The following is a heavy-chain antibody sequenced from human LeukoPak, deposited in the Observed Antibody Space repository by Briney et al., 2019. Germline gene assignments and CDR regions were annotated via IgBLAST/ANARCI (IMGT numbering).Heavy chain of an antibody. J-gene: IGHJ4*02. CDR3: ARESSSGWYAGGFDY. D-gene: IGHD6-19*01. CDR1: GGTFSSYA. V-gene: IGHV1-69*13. CDR2: IIPIFGTA. Sequence: GASVKASCKASGGTFSSYAISWVRQAPGQGLEWMGGIIPIFGTANYAQKFQGRVTITADESTSTAYMELSSLRSEDTAVYYCARESSSGWYAGGFDYWGQGTLVTVSS.